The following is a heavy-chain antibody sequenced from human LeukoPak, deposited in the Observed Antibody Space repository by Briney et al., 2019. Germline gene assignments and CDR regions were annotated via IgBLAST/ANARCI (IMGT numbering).Heavy chain of an antibody. Sequence: PGGSLRLSCAASGFTLRNNYMSWVRQAPGKALEWVSVLYSNGAPYYADSVKGRFTISRDNSKNTLYLQMNSLRAEDTAVYYCARDPSSVVAATPGGWFDPWGQGTLVTVSS. D-gene: IGHD2-15*01. J-gene: IGHJ5*02. CDR1: GFTLRNNY. CDR3: ARDPSSVVAATPGGWFDP. CDR2: LYSNGAP. V-gene: IGHV3-66*01.